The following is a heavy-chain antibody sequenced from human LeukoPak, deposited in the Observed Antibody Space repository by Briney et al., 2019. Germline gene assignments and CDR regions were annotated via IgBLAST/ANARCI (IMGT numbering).Heavy chain of an antibody. CDR1: GYTFTSYG. CDR2: ISAYNGNT. V-gene: IGHV1-18*01. CDR3: AKVRGYSYGYFDY. Sequence: ASVTVSCTSSGYTFTSYGISWVRQAPGQGLEWMGWISAYNGNTNYARKLQGRVTMTTDTSTSTAYMELRSLRAEDTALYYCAKVRGYSYGYFDYWGQGTLVTVSS. D-gene: IGHD5-18*01. J-gene: IGHJ4*02.